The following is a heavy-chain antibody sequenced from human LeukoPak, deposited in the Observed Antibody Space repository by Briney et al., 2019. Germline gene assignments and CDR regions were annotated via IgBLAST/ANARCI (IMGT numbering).Heavy chain of an antibody. D-gene: IGHD2-8*01. CDR3: AKGERYCIDGVCYRDY. V-gene: IGHV3-23*01. Sequence: AGGSLRLSCAASGFTFSNYAMNWVRQAPGKGLEWVSDISGSGGNTYYAHSVKGRFTISRDNSKNTLYLQMNSLRAEDTAVYYCAKGERYCIDGVCYRDYWGQGTLVTVSS. J-gene: IGHJ4*02. CDR2: ISGSGGNT. CDR1: GFTFSNYA.